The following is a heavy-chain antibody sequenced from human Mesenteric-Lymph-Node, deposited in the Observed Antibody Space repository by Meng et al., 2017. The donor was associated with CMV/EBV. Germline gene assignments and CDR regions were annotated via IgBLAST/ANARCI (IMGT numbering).Heavy chain of an antibody. CDR2: MNPNSGNT. CDR3: ARGLGDFWSGSPNWFDP. V-gene: IGHV1-8*01. CDR1: GYTFTSYD. D-gene: IGHD3-3*01. J-gene: IGHJ5*02. Sequence: GYTFTSYDINWVRPATGQGLEWMGWMNPNSGNTGYAQKFQGRVTMTRNTSISTAYMELSSLRSEDTAVYYCARGLGDFWSGSPNWFDPWGQGTLVTSPQ.